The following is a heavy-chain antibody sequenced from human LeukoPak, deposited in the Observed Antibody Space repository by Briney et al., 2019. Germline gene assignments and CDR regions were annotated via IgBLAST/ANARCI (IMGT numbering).Heavy chain of an antibody. J-gene: IGHJ5*02. D-gene: IGHD2-15*01. CDR2: IYYSGST. CDR1: GGSISSSSYY. V-gene: IGHV4-39*07. Sequence: PSETLSLTCTVSGGSISSSSYYWGWIRQPPGKGLEWIGSIYYSGSTYYNPSLKSRVTISVDTSKNQFSLKLSSVTAADTAVYYCARDSGGYCSGGSCYDWFDPWGQGTLVTVSS. CDR3: ARDSGGYCSGGSCYDWFDP.